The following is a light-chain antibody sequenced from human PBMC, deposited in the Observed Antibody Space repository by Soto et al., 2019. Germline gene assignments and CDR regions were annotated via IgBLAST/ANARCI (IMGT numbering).Light chain of an antibody. CDR1: QSVSSN. J-gene: IGKJ5*01. CDR2: GAS. CDR3: QQYNNWPPFT. Sequence: EIVMTHSPGTLSVSPGERATLSCRASQSVSSNLAWYQQKPGQAPRLLIYGASTRATGIPARFSGSGSGTEFTLTISSLQSEDFAVYYCQQYNNWPPFTFGQGTRLEIK. V-gene: IGKV3-15*01.